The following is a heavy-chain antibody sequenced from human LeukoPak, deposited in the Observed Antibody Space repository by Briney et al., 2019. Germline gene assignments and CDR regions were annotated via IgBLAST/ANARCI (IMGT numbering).Heavy chain of an antibody. V-gene: IGHV4-59*01. Sequence: SETLSLTCTVSGGSISSYYWSWIRQPPGKGLEWIGYIYYTGSTNYNPSLKSRVTISVDTSKNQFSLKLSSVTAADTAVYYCARDLGVYVKAFDIWGQGTMVTVSS. CDR3: ARDLGVYVKAFDI. D-gene: IGHD3-10*02. CDR1: GGSISSYY. J-gene: IGHJ3*02. CDR2: IYYTGST.